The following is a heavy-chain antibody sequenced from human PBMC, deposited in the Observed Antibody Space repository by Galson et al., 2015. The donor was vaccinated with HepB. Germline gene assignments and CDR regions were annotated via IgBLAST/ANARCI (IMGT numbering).Heavy chain of an antibody. CDR3: ARREGGNCSSTSCYVLCRALHRAAAGTEVLRFDP. CDR1: GFTFSDYY. D-gene: IGHD2-2*01. Sequence: SLRLSCAASGFTFSDYYMNWVRQAPGKGLEWVSSISSSSTIYYADSVKGRFTISRDNAKNSLYLQMNSLRAEDTAVYYCARREGGNCSSTSCYVLCRALHRAAAGTEVLRFDPWGQGTLVTVSS. V-gene: IGHV3-69-1*01. CDR2: ISSSSTI. J-gene: IGHJ5*02.